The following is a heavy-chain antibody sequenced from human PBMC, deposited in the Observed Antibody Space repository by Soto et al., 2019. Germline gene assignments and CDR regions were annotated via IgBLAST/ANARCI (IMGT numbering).Heavy chain of an antibody. CDR1: GFTFSSYA. D-gene: IGHD2-15*01. J-gene: IGHJ4*02. V-gene: IGHV3-23*01. CDR2: VSIGGST. CDR3: AKRRGAGGHFDY. Sequence: DVQLLEYGGGLVQPEGSLRLSCAASGFTFSSYAMGWVRQGPGKGLEWAAVVSIGGSTHYADSVRGRFTISRDNSKNTLSLQMNSLTAEDTAVYFCAKRRGAGGHFDYWGQGALVTVSS.